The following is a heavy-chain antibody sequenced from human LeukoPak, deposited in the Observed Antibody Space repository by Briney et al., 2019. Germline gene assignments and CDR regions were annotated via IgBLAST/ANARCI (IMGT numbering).Heavy chain of an antibody. J-gene: IGHJ4*02. CDR2: ISGSGGST. CDR3: AKGVTLYCSSTSCPPLELFDY. CDR1: GFTFSSKT. V-gene: IGHV3-23*01. Sequence: GGSLRLSCATSGFTFSSKTMSWVRQAPGKGLEWVSAISGSGGSTYYADSVKGRFTISRDNSKNTLYLQMNSLRAEDTAVYYCAKGVTLYCSSTSCPPLELFDYWGQGTLVTVSS. D-gene: IGHD2-2*01.